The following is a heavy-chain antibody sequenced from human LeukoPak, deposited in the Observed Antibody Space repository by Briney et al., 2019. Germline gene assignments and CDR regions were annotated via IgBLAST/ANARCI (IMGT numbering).Heavy chain of an antibody. CDR1: GFTFSSYG. D-gene: IGHD1-1*01. V-gene: IGHV3-30*02. CDR3: AKPGTTNWFDP. J-gene: IGHJ5*02. Sequence: GGSLRLSCAASGFTFSSYGMHWVRQAPGKGLEWVAFLRYDGSNKYYADSVKGRFTISRDNSKNTLYLQMNSLRAEDTAVYYCAKPGTTNWFDPWAREPWSPSPQ. CDR2: LRYDGSNK.